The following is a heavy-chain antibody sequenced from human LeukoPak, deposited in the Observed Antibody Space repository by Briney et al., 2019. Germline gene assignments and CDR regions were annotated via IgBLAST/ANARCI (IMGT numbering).Heavy chain of an antibody. V-gene: IGHV4-34*01. D-gene: IGHD6-13*01. Sequence: SETLSLTCAVYGGSFSGYYWSWIRQPPGKGLEWIGYIYHSGSTYYNTSLKSRVTISVDGSKNQFSLKLSSVTAADTAVYYCARDRDSSTWYSYFDYWGLGSRVTVSS. CDR1: GGSFSGYY. CDR3: ARDRDSSTWYSYFDY. J-gene: IGHJ4*02. CDR2: IYHSGST.